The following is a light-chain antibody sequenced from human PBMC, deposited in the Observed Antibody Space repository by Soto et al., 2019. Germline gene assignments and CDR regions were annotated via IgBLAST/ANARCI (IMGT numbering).Light chain of an antibody. J-gene: IGKJ1*01. V-gene: IGKV1-5*03. Sequence: DIQMTQSPSTLSASVGDRVTITCRATQSISDYLAWYQQKPGKAPKLLIYRASGLGSGVPSRFSGSGSGTEFTLTISSLQPDDFATYYCQQYTSYWTFGQGTTVEVK. CDR1: QSISDY. CDR3: QQYTSYWT. CDR2: RAS.